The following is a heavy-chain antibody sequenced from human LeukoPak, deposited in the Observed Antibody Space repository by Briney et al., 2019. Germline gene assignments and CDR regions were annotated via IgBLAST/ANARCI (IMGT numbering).Heavy chain of an antibody. CDR2: IIPILGIA. J-gene: IGHJ5*02. CDR3: ARAFVAAAGTSWFDP. D-gene: IGHD6-13*01. V-gene: IGHV1-69*04. CDR1: RGTFSSYA. Sequence: SVKVSCKASRGTFSSYAISWVRQAPGQGLEWMGRIIPILGIANYAQKFQGRVTITADKSTSTAYMELSSLRSEDTAVYYCARAFVAAAGTSWFDPWGQGTLVTVSS.